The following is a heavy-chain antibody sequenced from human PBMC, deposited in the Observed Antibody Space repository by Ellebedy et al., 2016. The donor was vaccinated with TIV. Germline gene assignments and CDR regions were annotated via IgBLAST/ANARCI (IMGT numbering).Heavy chain of an antibody. CDR2: ISSSSSYI. V-gene: IGHV3-21*01. J-gene: IGHJ6*03. CDR3: ARVVFDYYRDV. CDR1: GFTFSSYS. Sequence: GESLKISXAASGFTFSSYSMNWVRQAPGKGLEWVSSISSSSSYIYYADSVKGRFTISRDNAKNSLYLQMNSLRAEDTAVYYCARVVFDYYRDVWGKGTTVTVSS.